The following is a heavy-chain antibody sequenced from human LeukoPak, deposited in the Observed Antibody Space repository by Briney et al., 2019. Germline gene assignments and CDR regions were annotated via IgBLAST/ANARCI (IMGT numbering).Heavy chain of an antibody. CDR2: INAGNGNT. J-gene: IGHJ4*02. CDR1: GYTFTNYA. V-gene: IGHV1-3*01. CDR3: ARAPGGDY. D-gene: IGHD3-16*01. Sequence: GAPVTVSCKASGYTFTNYAIHWVRQVPGQRLEWMGWINAGNGNTKYSQKFQGRVTITRDTSASTVYMEVSSLRAEDTAVYYGARAPGGDYWGQGTLVTVSS.